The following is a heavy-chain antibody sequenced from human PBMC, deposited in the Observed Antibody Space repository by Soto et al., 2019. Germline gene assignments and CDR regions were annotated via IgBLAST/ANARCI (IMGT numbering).Heavy chain of an antibody. D-gene: IGHD1-26*01. V-gene: IGHV1-24*01. J-gene: IGHJ3*02. CDR1: GYTLTELS. CDR2: FDPEDGET. Sequence: ASVKVSCKVSGYTLTELSMHWVRQAPGKGLEWMGGFDPEDGETIYAQKFQGRVTMTEDTSTDTAYMELSSLRSEDTAVYYCATDGYKWELKDDAFDIWGQGTMVTVSS. CDR3: ATDGYKWELKDDAFDI.